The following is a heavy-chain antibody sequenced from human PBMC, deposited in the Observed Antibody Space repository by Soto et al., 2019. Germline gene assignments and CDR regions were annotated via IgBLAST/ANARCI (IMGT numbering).Heavy chain of an antibody. Sequence: KTSETLSLTCTVSGGSISSRSYYWGWIRQPPGKGLEWIGNMYYSGSTYYNPSLRSRVTISGDTSKNQFSLKLSSVTAADTAVYYCARQETYLYDNSGHYYLSYWGQGTLVTVSS. J-gene: IGHJ4*02. V-gene: IGHV4-39*01. CDR1: GGSISSRSYY. CDR2: MYYSGST. D-gene: IGHD3-22*01. CDR3: ARQETYLYDNSGHYYLSY.